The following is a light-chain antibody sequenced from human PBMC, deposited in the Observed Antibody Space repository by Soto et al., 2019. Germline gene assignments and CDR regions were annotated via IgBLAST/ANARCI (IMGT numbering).Light chain of an antibody. Sequence: QSALTQPASVSGSPGQSITISCTGTSSDVGGYNFVSWYQQRPGKAPKLMIYDVSNRPSGVSDRFSGSKSGNTASLTISGLRTEDEAEYYCSSYTSTATRVFGGGTKLTVL. CDR2: DVS. CDR1: SSDVGGYNF. J-gene: IGLJ3*02. V-gene: IGLV2-14*03. CDR3: SSYTSTATRV.